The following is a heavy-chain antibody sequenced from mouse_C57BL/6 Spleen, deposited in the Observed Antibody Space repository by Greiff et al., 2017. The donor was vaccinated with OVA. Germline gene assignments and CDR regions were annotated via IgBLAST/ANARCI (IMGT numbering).Heavy chain of an antibody. CDR1: GYTFTSYW. D-gene: IGHD1-1*01. CDR2: INPSNGGT. CDR3: ASEEDYYGSSYVPFDY. Sequence: QVQLQQPGTELVKPGASVKLSCKASGYTFTSYWMHWVKQRPGQGLEWIGNINPSNGGTNYNEKFKSKATLTVDKSSSTAYMQLSSLTSEDSAVYYCASEEDYYGSSYVPFDYWGQGTTLTVSS. V-gene: IGHV1-53*01. J-gene: IGHJ2*01.